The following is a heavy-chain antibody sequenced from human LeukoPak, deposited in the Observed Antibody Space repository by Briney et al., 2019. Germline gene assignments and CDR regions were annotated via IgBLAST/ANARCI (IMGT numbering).Heavy chain of an antibody. CDR1: GFTFSSYA. Sequence: RRGSLCPSCVASGFTFSSYAMSWGRQAPGRGLEWVANIKDDGSEKYSVDSVKGQFTIYRDNAKDSLYLQMNSLRAEDTPMYYCARTIRGYWGQGTMVTVSS. V-gene: IGHV3-7*01. CDR2: IKDDGSEK. J-gene: IGHJ4*02. CDR3: ARTIRGY. D-gene: IGHD6-13*01.